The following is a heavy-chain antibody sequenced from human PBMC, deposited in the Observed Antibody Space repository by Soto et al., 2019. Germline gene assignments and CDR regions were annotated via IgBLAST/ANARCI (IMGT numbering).Heavy chain of an antibody. J-gene: IGHJ5*02. CDR3: ARGGFQVHIVVVPPAMRVRHVWFDP. CDR2: INHSGST. D-gene: IGHD2-2*01. Sequence: QKQLQQWGAGLLKPSETLSLTSAVYGGSFSGYYWSWIRQHPGKGLEWIGEINHSGSTNYNPSLKSRVTISVDTSKNQFSLKLSSVTAADTAVYYGARGGFQVHIVVVPPAMRVRHVWFDPWGQGTLVTVSS. V-gene: IGHV4-34*01. CDR1: GGSFSGYY.